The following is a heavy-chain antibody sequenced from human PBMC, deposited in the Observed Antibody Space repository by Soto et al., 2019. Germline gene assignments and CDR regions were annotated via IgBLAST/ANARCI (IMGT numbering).Heavy chain of an antibody. CDR2: IIPIFGTA. D-gene: IGHD6-13*01. CDR3: ARSRGIAAASTAFDI. V-gene: IGHV1-69*13. Sequence: SVKVYFKASGGTFISYAISWVRQAPGQGLEWMGGIIPIFGTANYAQKFQGRVTITADESTSTAYMELSSLRSEDTAVYYCARSRGIAAASTAFDIWGQGTMVTVSS. J-gene: IGHJ3*02. CDR1: GGTFISYA.